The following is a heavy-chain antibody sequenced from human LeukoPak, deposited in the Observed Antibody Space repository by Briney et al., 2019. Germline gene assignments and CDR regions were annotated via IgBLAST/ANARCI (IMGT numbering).Heavy chain of an antibody. CDR1: GFSVSSIH. D-gene: IGHD5-18*01. CDR2: ISGSGGST. J-gene: IGHJ3*02. CDR3: ATLGYSYGFGAFDI. Sequence: GGSLRLSCAASGFSVSSIHMKWVRQAPGKGLDWVSAISGSGGSTYYADSVKGRFTISRGNSKNTLYLQMNSLRAEDTAVYYCATLGYSYGFGAFDIWGQGTMVTVSS. V-gene: IGHV3-23*01.